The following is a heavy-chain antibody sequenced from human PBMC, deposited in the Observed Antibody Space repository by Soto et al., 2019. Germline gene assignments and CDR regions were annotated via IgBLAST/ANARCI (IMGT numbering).Heavy chain of an antibody. CDR1: GGSFRSYA. CDR3: ARDSVDTAMVDYYYYGMDV. Sequence: SVKVSCKASGGSFRSYAISWVRHAPGQGLEWMGGIIPIFGTANYAQKFQGRVTITADESTSTAYMELSSLRSEDTAVYYCARDSVDTAMVDYYYYGMDVWGQETTVTVSS. J-gene: IGHJ6*02. D-gene: IGHD5-18*01. V-gene: IGHV1-69*13. CDR2: IIPIFGTA.